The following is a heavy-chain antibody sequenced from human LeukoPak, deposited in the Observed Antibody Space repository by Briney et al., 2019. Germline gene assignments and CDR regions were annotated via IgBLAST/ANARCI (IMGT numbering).Heavy chain of an antibody. CDR3: ARVNPQRPDCSSTSCYLDAFDI. D-gene: IGHD2-2*01. CDR2: TSSSSTYI. Sequence: GGSLRLSCAASGFTFGVYNMNWVRQAPGKGLEWVSSTSSSSTYIYYADSVKGRFTISRDNAKNSLYLQMNSLRAEDTAVYYCARVNPQRPDCSSTSCYLDAFDIWGQGTVVTVSS. J-gene: IGHJ3*02. CDR1: GFTFGVYN. V-gene: IGHV3-21*01.